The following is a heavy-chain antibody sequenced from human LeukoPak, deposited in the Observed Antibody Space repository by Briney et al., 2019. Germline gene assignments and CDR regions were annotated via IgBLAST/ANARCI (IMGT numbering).Heavy chain of an antibody. D-gene: IGHD3-10*01. Sequence: SETLSLPCTVSGGSISSYYWSWIRQPPGKGLEWIGYIYTSGSTNYNPSLKSRVTISVDTSKNQFSLKLSSVTAADTAVYYCARQPGDDAFDIWGQGTMVTVSS. CDR2: IYTSGST. V-gene: IGHV4-4*09. J-gene: IGHJ3*02. CDR3: ARQPGDDAFDI. CDR1: GGSISSYY.